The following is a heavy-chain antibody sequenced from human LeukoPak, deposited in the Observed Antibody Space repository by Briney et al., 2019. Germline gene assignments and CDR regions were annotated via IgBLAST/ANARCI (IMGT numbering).Heavy chain of an antibody. J-gene: IGHJ4*02. V-gene: IGHV4-34*01. CDR3: ARMTTAHDY. CDR1: GTSFTSYY. CDR2: VNHSGYT. D-gene: IGHD4-17*01. Sequence: SETLSLTCGVSGTSFTSYYWSWIRQTPGKGLEWIGEVNHSGYTNMNPSLKSRVTISVDTSKNQFSLMMTSVTAADTAVYFCARMTTAHDYWGQGILVTVSS.